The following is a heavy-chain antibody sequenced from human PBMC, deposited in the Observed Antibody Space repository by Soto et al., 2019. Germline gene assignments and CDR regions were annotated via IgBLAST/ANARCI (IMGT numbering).Heavy chain of an antibody. D-gene: IGHD4-17*01. CDR1: GFTVSRNY. Sequence: EVQLVESGGGLVQPGGSLRLSCAASGFTVSRNYMSWVRQAPGKGLEWVSVMYSGGSTYDADSVKGRFIISRDHSKNTLYLQMNSLSVEDTAVYYCAGGVRGVTTTLGYWGQGTLVTVSS. V-gene: IGHV3-66*01. J-gene: IGHJ4*02. CDR2: MYSGGST. CDR3: AGGVRGVTTTLGY.